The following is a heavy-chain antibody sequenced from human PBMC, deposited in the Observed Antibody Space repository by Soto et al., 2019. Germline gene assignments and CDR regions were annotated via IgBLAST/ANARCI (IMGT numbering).Heavy chain of an antibody. D-gene: IGHD3-22*01. J-gene: IGHJ4*02. Sequence: SETLSLTCAVYGGSFSGYYWSWIRQPPGKGLEWIGEINHSGSTNYNPSLKSRVTISVDTSKNQFSLKLSSVTAADTAVYYCARGGGTPRYYDSSGSRLIDYWGQGTLVTVSS. V-gene: IGHV4-34*01. CDR1: GGSFSGYY. CDR2: INHSGST. CDR3: ARGGGTPRYYDSSGSRLIDY.